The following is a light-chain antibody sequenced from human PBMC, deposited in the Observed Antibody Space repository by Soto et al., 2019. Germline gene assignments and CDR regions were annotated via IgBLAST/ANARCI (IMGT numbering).Light chain of an antibody. Sequence: QSALTQPASVSGSPGQSITISCTGTSSDVGSYNLVSWYQQDPGKAPKLMIYEGSKRPSGVSNRFSGSKSGNTASLTISGLQAEDEADYYCCSYAGSGTYVFGTGTKVTVL. V-gene: IGLV2-23*01. CDR2: EGS. CDR3: CSYAGSGTYV. CDR1: SSDVGSYNL. J-gene: IGLJ1*01.